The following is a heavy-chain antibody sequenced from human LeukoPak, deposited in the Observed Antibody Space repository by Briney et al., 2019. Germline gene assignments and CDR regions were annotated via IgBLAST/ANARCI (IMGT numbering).Heavy chain of an antibody. J-gene: IGHJ5*02. Sequence: GRSLRLSCAASGFTFDDYAMHWVRQAPGKGLEWVSGISWNSGSIGYADSVKGRFTISRDNAKNSLYLQMNSLRAEDIALYYCAKGSSSSAGYNWFDPWGQGTLVTVSS. D-gene: IGHD6-6*01. CDR3: AKGSSSSAGYNWFDP. CDR2: ISWNSGSI. V-gene: IGHV3-9*03. CDR1: GFTFDDYA.